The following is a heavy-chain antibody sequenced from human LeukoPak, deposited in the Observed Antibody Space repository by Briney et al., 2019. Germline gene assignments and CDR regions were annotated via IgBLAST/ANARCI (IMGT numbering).Heavy chain of an antibody. CDR1: GVSFSGYY. V-gene: IGHV4-34*01. CDR2: INHSGST. CDR3: ARPSNTGYSSRLYYFDY. D-gene: IGHD6-13*01. Sequence: SDTLSLTCAVYGVSFSGYYWSWLRQPPGKGLEWFGEINHSGSTNYNPSLKSRVTISVDTSKNQFSLKLSSVTAADTAVYYCARPSNTGYSSRLYYFDYWGQGTLVTVSS. J-gene: IGHJ4*02.